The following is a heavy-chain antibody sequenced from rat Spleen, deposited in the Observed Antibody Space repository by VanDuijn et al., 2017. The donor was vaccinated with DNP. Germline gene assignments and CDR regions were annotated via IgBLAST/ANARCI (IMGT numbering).Heavy chain of an antibody. D-gene: IGHD1-1*01. J-gene: IGHJ2*01. CDR3: TRRDSSLLLHGFFDY. V-gene: IGHV5-22*01. Sequence: EVQLVESGGGLVQPGRSLKLSCAASGFTFSDYYMAWVRQVPGKGLEWIASITNTYSTDYVDSVKGRFTISRDNAKSTLYLQMDSLGSEDTATYYCTRRDSSLLLHGFFDYWGQGVMVTVSS. CDR2: ITNTYST. CDR1: GFTFSDYY.